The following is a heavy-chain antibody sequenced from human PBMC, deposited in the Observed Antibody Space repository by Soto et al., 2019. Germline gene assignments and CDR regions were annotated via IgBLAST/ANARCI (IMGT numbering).Heavy chain of an antibody. CDR1: GFTFSRFG. CDR3: AKIYYDSSGYYWVDH. V-gene: IGHV3-30*18. Sequence: QVQMVESGGGVVQPGRSLRLSCAASGFTFSRFGMHWVRQAPGKGLEWVALISYDGGNKYYADSVKGRFTISRDNPRNTLYLQMNSLRADDTAVYYCAKIYYDSSGYYWVDHWGQGTLVTVSS. CDR2: ISYDGGNK. D-gene: IGHD3-22*01. J-gene: IGHJ5*02.